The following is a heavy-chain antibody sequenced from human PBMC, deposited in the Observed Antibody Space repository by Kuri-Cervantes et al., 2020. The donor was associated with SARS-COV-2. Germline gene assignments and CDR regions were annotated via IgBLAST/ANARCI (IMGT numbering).Heavy chain of an antibody. D-gene: IGHD3/OR15-3a*01. CDR1: GGSFSGYY. V-gene: IGHV4-34*01. J-gene: IGHJ4*02. CDR2: INHSGST. CDR3: ARRNEVDSDDY. Sequence: SQTLSLTCAVYGGSFSGYYWSWIRQPPGKGLEWIGEINHSGSTNYNPSLKSRVTISVGTSKNQFSLKLSSVTAADTAVYYCARRNEVDSDDYWGQGTLVTVSS.